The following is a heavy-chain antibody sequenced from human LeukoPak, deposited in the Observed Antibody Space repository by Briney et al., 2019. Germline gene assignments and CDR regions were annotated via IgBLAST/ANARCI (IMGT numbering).Heavy chain of an antibody. J-gene: IGHJ4*02. Sequence: GGSLRLSCAFSGFTISSYAMSCVRQAPGKGLEWVSAISGSGGSTYYADSVKGRFTISRDNSKNTLYLQMNSLRAEDTAVYYCAKEMYSWFGESPCSYWGQGTLVTVSS. D-gene: IGHD3-10*01. CDR1: GFTISSYA. V-gene: IGHV3-23*01. CDR2: ISGSGGST. CDR3: AKEMYSWFGESPCSY.